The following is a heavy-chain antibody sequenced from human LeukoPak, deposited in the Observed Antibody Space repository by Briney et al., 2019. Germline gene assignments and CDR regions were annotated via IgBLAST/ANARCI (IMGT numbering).Heavy chain of an antibody. CDR2: IRYDGSNK. D-gene: IGHD3-10*01. V-gene: IGHV3-30*02. Sequence: GGSLRLSCAASGFTFSSYGMHWVRQAPGKGLEWVAFIRYDGSNKYYADSVKGRFTISRDNTKNSLYLQMDSLRAEDTAVYYCARKGNAFDFWGQGTMVTVSS. CDR3: ARKGNAFDF. CDR1: GFTFSSYG. J-gene: IGHJ3*01.